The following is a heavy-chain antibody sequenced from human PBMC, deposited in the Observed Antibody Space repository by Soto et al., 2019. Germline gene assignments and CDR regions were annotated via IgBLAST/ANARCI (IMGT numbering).Heavy chain of an antibody. CDR3: AREVNYYDSSGYYSYYYYGMDV. Sequence: PGGSLRLSCAASGFTFSDHYMDWVRQAPGKGLEWVGRTRNKANSYTTEYAASVKGRFTISRDDSKNSLYLQMNSLKTEDTAVYYCAREVNYYDSSGYYSYYYYGMDVWGQGTTVTVSS. V-gene: IGHV3-72*01. CDR1: GFTFSDHY. D-gene: IGHD3-22*01. J-gene: IGHJ6*02. CDR2: TRNKANSYTT.